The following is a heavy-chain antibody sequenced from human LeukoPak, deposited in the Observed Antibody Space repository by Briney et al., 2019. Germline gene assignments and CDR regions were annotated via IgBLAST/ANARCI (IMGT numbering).Heavy chain of an antibody. V-gene: IGHV3-7*03. J-gene: IGHJ4*01. D-gene: IGHD2-15*01. CDR1: GFTFSSHW. CDR2: IKPDGSGK. CDR3: ARPSCGGGTCFDY. Sequence: PGGSLRLSCAASGFTFSSHWMSWVRQAPGKGPEWVAHIKPDGSGKYYVDSMEGRFSISRDNAKNSLFLQMSSLRAEDTAVYYCARPSCGGGTCFDYWGHGVLVTVSS.